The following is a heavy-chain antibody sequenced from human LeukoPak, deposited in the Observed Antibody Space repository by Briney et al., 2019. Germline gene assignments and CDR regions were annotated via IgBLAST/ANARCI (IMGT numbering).Heavy chain of an antibody. Sequence: SETLSLTCAVYGGSFSGYYWSWIRQPPGKGLEWIGSIYYSGSTYYNPSLKSRVTISVDTSKNQFSLKLSSVTAADSAVYYCARDPSGYSYGHLDYWGQGTLVTVSS. J-gene: IGHJ4*02. CDR2: IYYSGST. V-gene: IGHV4-34*01. D-gene: IGHD5-18*01. CDR1: GGSFSGYY. CDR3: ARDPSGYSYGHLDY.